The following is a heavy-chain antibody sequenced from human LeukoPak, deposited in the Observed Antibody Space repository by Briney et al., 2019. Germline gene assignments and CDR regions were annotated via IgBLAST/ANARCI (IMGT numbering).Heavy chain of an antibody. CDR3: ARDHTGSFGESLYYFDY. D-gene: IGHD3-10*01. CDR1: GFTFSDYY. J-gene: IGHJ4*02. CDR2: ISGGSTYT. V-gene: IGHV3-11*05. Sequence: GGSLRLSCTASGFTFSDYYMSWIRQAPGKGLEWVSYISGGSTYTNYADSVKGRFTISRDNAKNSLHLQMNSLRAEDTAVYYCARDHTGSFGESLYYFDYWGQGTLVTVSS.